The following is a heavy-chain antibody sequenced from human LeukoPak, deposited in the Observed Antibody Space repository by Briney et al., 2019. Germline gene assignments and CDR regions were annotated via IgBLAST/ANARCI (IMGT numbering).Heavy chain of an antibody. CDR3: AELGITMIGGV. CDR2: ISDDGSNK. Sequence: GGSLRLSCAASGFTFSNSDMHWVRQAPGKGLEWVALISDDGSNKYYGDSAKGRFTISRDNAKNSLYLQMNSLRAEDTAVYYYAELGITMIGGVWGKGTTVTISS. CDR1: GFTFSNSD. D-gene: IGHD3-10*02. V-gene: IGHV3-30*18. J-gene: IGHJ6*04.